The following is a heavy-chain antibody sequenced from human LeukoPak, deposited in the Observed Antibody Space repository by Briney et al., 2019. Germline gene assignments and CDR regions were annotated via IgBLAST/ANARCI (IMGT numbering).Heavy chain of an antibody. Sequence: ASVKVSCKVSGYTLTELSMHWVRQAPGKGLEWMEGFDPEDGETIYAQKFQGRVTMTEDTSTDTAYMELSSLRSEDTAVYYCATGVVVAATTPNWFDPWGQGTLVTVSS. CDR2: FDPEDGET. V-gene: IGHV1-24*01. CDR1: GYTLTELS. CDR3: ATGVVVAATTPNWFDP. D-gene: IGHD2-15*01. J-gene: IGHJ5*02.